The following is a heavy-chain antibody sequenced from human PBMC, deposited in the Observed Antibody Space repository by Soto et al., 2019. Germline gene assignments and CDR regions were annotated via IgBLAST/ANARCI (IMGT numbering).Heavy chain of an antibody. Sequence: QVQLQESGPGLVKPSETLSLTCTVSGGSISSYYWSWIRQPPGKGLEWIGYIYYSGSTNYNPSLKTRVTISVDTSKIQCSLKVSCVTAADRAVDYCARDRGRSSGWYVRTDAFASWGQGTMVTVSS. D-gene: IGHD6-19*01. CDR3: ARDRGRSSGWYVRTDAFAS. CDR1: GGSISSYY. J-gene: IGHJ3*02. V-gene: IGHV4-59*01. CDR2: IYYSGST.